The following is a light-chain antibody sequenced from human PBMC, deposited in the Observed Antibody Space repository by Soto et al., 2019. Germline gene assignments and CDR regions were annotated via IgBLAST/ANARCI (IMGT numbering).Light chain of an antibody. J-gene: IGKJ1*01. CDR1: QSVSSN. CDR3: QQGQT. V-gene: IGKV3-15*01. Sequence: EIVMTQSPATLSVSPGERATLSCRASQSVSSNLACYQQKPGQAPRLLIYGASTRATGIPARFSGSGYGTEFTLTISSLQSEDFAVYYCQQGQTFGQGTKVDIK. CDR2: GAS.